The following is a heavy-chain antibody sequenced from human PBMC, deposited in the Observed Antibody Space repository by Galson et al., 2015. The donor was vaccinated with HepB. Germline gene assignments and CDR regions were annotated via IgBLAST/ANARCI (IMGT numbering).Heavy chain of an antibody. CDR2: IIPIFGTA. J-gene: IGHJ6*02. Sequence: SVKVSCKASGGTFSSRTISWVRQAPGQGLEWMGGIIPIFGTANYARKFLGRVTITADKSTSTAYMDLSRLRSEDTAVYFCARGVPKLRSFDWLLPPCYYAMDVWGQGTTVTVSS. D-gene: IGHD3-9*01. CDR3: ARGVPKLRSFDWLLPPCYYAMDV. V-gene: IGHV1-69*06. CDR1: GGTFSSRT.